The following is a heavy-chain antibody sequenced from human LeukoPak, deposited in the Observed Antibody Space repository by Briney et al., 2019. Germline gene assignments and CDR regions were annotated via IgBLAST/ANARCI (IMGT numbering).Heavy chain of an antibody. CDR2: IRYDGSNK. V-gene: IGHV3-30*02. J-gene: IGHJ4*02. D-gene: IGHD3-22*01. CDR3: AKDLYHYDSSGYPGY. CDR1: YFTFSNYP. Sequence: PGGSLRLSCAASYFTFSNYPFHWVRQAPGKGLEWVAFIRYDGSNKYYADSVKGRFTISRDNSKNTLYLQMNSLRAEDTAVYYCAKDLYHYDSSGYPGYWGQGTLVTVSS.